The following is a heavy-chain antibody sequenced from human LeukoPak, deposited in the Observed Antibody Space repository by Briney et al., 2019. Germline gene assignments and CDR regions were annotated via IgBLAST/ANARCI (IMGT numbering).Heavy chain of an antibody. CDR1: GGSFRGYY. V-gene: IGHV4-34*01. CDR2: INHSGLT. CDR3: ARGRWDYDILTGYFRRYSNFDY. J-gene: IGHJ4*02. Sequence: SDTLTLTCAVHGGSFRGYYWSWIRQPPGKGLEWSGEINHSGLTNNYPSLKGSVTISVDTSKNQFSLKLSSVTAADPAVYYCARGRWDYDILTGYFRRYSNFDYWGQGTLVTVSS. D-gene: IGHD3-9*01.